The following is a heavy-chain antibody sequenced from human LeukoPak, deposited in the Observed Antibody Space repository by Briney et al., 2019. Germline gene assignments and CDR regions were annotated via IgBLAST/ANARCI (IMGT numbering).Heavy chain of an antibody. CDR2: IHTSGST. CDR3: ARGAYCSSTTCYYYYCMDV. V-gene: IGHV4-4*07. D-gene: IGHD2-2*01. Sequence: SETLSLTCTVSGGSISNYYWSWIRQPAGKGLEWIGRIHTSGSTNYNPSLKSRVTMSVDTSKNQFPLKLSSVTAADTAVYYCARGAYCSSTTCYYYYCMDVWGKGTTVTVSS. J-gene: IGHJ6*03. CDR1: GGSISNYY.